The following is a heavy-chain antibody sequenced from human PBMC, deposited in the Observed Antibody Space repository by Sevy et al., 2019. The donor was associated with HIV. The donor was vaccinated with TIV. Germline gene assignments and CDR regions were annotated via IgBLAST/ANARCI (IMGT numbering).Heavy chain of an antibody. J-gene: IGHJ4*02. CDR2: VSGSSNYI. CDR1: GITFSTYT. CDR3: ARGPPDGSYDYFDY. Sequence: GGSLRLSCVVSGITFSTYTMSWVRQAPGKGLEWVSSVSGSSNYIYYAESLKGRFIISRDNAKNTLYLQINSLRADDTAVYYCARGPPDGSYDYFDYWGQGTLVTVSS. V-gene: IGHV3-21*06. D-gene: IGHD1-26*01.